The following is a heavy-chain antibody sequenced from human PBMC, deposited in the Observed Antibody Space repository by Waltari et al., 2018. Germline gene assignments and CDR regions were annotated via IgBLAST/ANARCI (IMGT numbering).Heavy chain of an antibody. CDR2: LESDGST. CDR1: ALTLRTPC. D-gene: IGHD6-19*01. J-gene: IGHJ6*02. Sequence: EVQLVESGGGLVQPGGSLSPYCAASALTLRTPCMHWVRQFPGKGLVWVSRLESDGSTKFADFAKGRFTVSRDNAKNTISLHMNSLRVEDTAVYYCVRDRYTSAWYPMYYGLDVWGQGTTVIVSS. CDR3: VRDRYTSAWYPMYYGLDV. V-gene: IGHV3-74*03.